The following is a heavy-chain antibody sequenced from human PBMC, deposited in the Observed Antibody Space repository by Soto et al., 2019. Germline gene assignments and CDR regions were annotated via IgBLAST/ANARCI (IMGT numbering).Heavy chain of an antibody. Sequence: PGGSLRLSCAASGFTFSSCGMHWVRQAPGKGLEWVAVIWYDGSNKYYADSVKGRFTISRDNSKNTLYLQMNSLRAEDTAVYYCARDFYGSGETSAFDYWGHGTLVTVSS. J-gene: IGHJ4*01. CDR3: ARDFYGSGETSAFDY. D-gene: IGHD3-10*01. CDR1: GFTFSSCG. CDR2: IWYDGSNK. V-gene: IGHV3-33*01.